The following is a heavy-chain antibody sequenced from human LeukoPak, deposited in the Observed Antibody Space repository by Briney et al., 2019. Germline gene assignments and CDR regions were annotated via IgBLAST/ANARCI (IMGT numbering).Heavy chain of an antibody. CDR1: GGSISSSSYY. CDR3: ASPYDILTGYPY. D-gene: IGHD3-9*01. CDR2: IYYSGST. J-gene: IGHJ4*02. Sequence: SETLSLTCTDSGGSISSSSYYWGWIRQPPGKGLEWIGSIYYSGSTYYNPSLKSRVTISVDTSKNQFSLKLSSVTAADTAVYYCASPYDILTGYPYWGQGTLVTVSS. V-gene: IGHV4-39*01.